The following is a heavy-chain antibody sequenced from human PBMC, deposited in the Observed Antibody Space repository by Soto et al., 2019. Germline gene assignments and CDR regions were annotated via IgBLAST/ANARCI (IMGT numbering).Heavy chain of an antibody. J-gene: IGHJ4*02. CDR2: IIPIFGTA. CDR1: GGNFSSYA. CDR3: ARSSDSSGYEWGGFDY. Sequence: GYSVKVSCKASGGNFSSYAISWVRQAPGQGLEWMGGIIPIFGTANYAQKFQGRFTITADESTSTAYMELISLRSEDKAVYYCARSSDSSGYEWGGFDYWGQGTLVTVSS. V-gene: IGHV1-69*13. D-gene: IGHD3-22*01.